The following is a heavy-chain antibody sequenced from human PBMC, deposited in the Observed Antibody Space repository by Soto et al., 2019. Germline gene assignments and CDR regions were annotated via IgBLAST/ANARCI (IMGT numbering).Heavy chain of an antibody. D-gene: IGHD6-13*01. V-gene: IGHV3-9*01. CDR1: GFTFDDYA. CDR2: ISWNSGRI. Sequence: SLRLSCADSGFTFDDYAMHWLRQAPGKGLEWVSGISWNSGRIGYADSVKGRFSISRDNAKNSLYLQMNSLRAEDTALYYCAKDMGVTAAGPFDYWGQGTLVTVSS. CDR3: AKDMGVTAAGPFDY. J-gene: IGHJ4*02.